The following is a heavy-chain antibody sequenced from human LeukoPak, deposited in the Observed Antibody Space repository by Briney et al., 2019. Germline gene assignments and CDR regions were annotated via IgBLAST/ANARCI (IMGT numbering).Heavy chain of an antibody. CDR1: GYTFTSYY. V-gene: IGHV1-46*01. J-gene: IGHJ4*02. CDR3: ARDMGYCSSTSCPPLDY. D-gene: IGHD2-2*01. CDR2: INPSGGST. Sequence: GASVKVSCKASGYTFTSYYMHWVRQAPGQGLEWMGIINPSGGSTSYAQKFQGRVTMTRDTSTSTVYMELSSLRSEDTAVYYCARDMGYCSSTSCPPLDYWGQGTLVTVSS.